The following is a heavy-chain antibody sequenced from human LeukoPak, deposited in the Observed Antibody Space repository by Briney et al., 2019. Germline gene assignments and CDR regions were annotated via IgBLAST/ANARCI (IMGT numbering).Heavy chain of an antibody. Sequence: PSETLSLTCTVSGGSISSHYWNWIRQPPGKGLEWIGYIYYRGSTNYNPSLKSRVTISVDTSKNQFSLKLSSVTAADTAVYYCARETTVVTPGRSDVFDIWGQGTMVTVSS. J-gene: IGHJ3*02. D-gene: IGHD4-23*01. CDR2: IYYRGST. V-gene: IGHV4-59*11. CDR1: GGSISSHY. CDR3: ARETTVVTPGRSDVFDI.